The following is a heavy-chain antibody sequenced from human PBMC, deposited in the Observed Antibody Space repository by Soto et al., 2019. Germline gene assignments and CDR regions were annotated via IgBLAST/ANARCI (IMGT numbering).Heavy chain of an antibody. Sequence: PGGSLRLSCAASGFTFSSFAMSWVRHAPGRGLEWVSLIVGSGGSTHYADSVKGRFTISRDNSKNTLYLQMNSLRAEDTAVYYCAKVAGYCSGTSCQSAFDIWGRGTMVTVSS. CDR2: IVGSGGST. V-gene: IGHV3-23*01. J-gene: IGHJ3*02. D-gene: IGHD2-2*01. CDR1: GFTFSSFA. CDR3: AKVAGYCSGTSCQSAFDI.